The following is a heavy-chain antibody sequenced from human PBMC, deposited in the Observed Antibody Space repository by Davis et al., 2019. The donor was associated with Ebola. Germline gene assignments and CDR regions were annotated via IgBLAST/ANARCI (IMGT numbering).Heavy chain of an antibody. CDR3: ARDTGTAY. J-gene: IGHJ4*02. CDR1: GFTFSSNS. Sequence: GESLKISCAASGFTFSSNSMNWVRQAPGKGLEWVSAINKGGRTYYSDSVKGRFTISRDDSKNTLYLQMNSLRAEDTAVYFCARDTGTAYWGQGTLVTVSS. D-gene: IGHD2-8*02. CDR2: INKGGRT. V-gene: IGHV3-53*01.